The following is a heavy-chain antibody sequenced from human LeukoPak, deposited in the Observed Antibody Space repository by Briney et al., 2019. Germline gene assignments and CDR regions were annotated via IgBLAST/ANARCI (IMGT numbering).Heavy chain of an antibody. J-gene: IGHJ6*02. CDR2: ISSNGGST. CDR1: GFTFSSYA. D-gene: IGHD3-10*01. V-gene: IGHV3-64D*06. CDR3: VTTYYYGSGSYLYYYYGMDV. Sequence: GGSLRLSCAASGFTFSSYAMHWVRQAPGKGLEYGSAISSNGGSTYYADCVKGRFTIPRDNSKNTLYLQMRSLRAEDTAVYYCVTTYYYGSGSYLYYYYGMDVWGQGTTVTVSS.